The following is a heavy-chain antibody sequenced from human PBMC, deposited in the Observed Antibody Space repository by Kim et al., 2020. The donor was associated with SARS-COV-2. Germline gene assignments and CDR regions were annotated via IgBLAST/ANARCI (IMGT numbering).Heavy chain of an antibody. J-gene: IGHJ4*02. CDR1: GFSFSRQA. D-gene: IGHD3-10*01. V-gene: IGHV3-23*01. CDR2: LGGGGEST. CDR3: AKLKTMLQGVNYFDS. Sequence: GGSLRLSCEASGFSFSRQAMTWVRQAPGKGLEWVSALGGGGESTYYADSVRGRFTISRDISTNTLYLHMGSLRVEDTAIYYCAKLKTMLQGVNYFDSWGQGILVTVSA.